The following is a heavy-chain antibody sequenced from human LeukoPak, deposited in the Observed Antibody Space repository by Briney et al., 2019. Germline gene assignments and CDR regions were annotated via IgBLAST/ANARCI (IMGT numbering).Heavy chain of an antibody. CDR2: VNLQGST. J-gene: IGHJ4*02. Sequence: PSETLSLTCDVSGGSIAQPNYWTWVRQPPGKGLEWIGEVNLQGSTNYNPSLMGRVAISVDTSENHVSLQLTSVTAADTAVYYCAREGGPYRPLDYSGQGTLVTVS. V-gene: IGHV4-4*02. D-gene: IGHD3-16*01. CDR3: AREGGPYRPLDY. CDR1: GGSIAQPNY.